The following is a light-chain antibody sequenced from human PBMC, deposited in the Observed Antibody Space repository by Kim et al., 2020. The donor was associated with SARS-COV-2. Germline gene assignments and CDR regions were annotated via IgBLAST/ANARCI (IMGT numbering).Light chain of an antibody. CDR2: RDN. J-gene: IGLJ3*02. CDR1: SSNIGSNY. V-gene: IGLV1-47*01. Sequence: GQRVTLSCSGSSSNIGSNYVYWYQQLPGTAPKLLIYRDNQRPSGVPDRFSGSKSGTSASLAISGLRSEDEADYYCAAWDDSLRGWVFGGGTQLTVL. CDR3: AAWDDSLRGWV.